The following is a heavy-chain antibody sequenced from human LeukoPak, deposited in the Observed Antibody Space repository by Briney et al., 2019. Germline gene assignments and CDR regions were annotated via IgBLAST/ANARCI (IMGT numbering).Heavy chain of an antibody. Sequence: ASVKVSCKASGYTFTGFYIHWVRQAPGQGLEWMGCINPNSGDTSFQQKFQGRVSMTWDTSTSTAYMELSSLRSDDTAVYYCAREGFSSGTYHFDYWGQGTLVTVSS. V-gene: IGHV1-2*02. CDR1: GYTFTGFY. J-gene: IGHJ4*02. D-gene: IGHD1-26*01. CDR2: INPNSGDT. CDR3: AREGFSSGTYHFDY.